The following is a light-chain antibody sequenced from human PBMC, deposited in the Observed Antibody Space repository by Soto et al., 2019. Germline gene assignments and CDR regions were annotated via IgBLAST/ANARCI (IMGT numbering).Light chain of an antibody. CDR3: AACDDSLTGPMM. V-gene: IGLV1-44*01. J-gene: IGLJ3*02. Sequence: QSVLTQPPSASGTPGQRVTISCSGSISNIGSNTVNCYQQLPRTAPELLIYSDNQRPSGVPDRFSASKFGTSASLAMSGPQAEDEAEYYCAACDDSLTGPMMFGGGTKLTVL. CDR1: ISNIGSNT. CDR2: SDN.